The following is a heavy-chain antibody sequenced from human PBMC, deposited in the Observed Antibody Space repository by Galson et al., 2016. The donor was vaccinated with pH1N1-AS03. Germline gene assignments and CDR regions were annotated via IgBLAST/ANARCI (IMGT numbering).Heavy chain of an antibody. CDR1: GFTFSDYW. Sequence: SLRLSCAASGFTFSDYWMSWVRQAPGKGPEWVANIHPDGSEKYYGDSVKGRFTISRDNAKNSLDLQMNSLRAEDTAVYYCGRELWGGCEYWGQGTLVTVSS. J-gene: IGHJ4*02. CDR2: IHPDGSEK. V-gene: IGHV3-7*03. CDR3: GRELWGGCEY. D-gene: IGHD3-3*01.